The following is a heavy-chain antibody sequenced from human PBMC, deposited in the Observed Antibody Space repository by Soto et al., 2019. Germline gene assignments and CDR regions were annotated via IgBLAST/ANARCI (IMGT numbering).Heavy chain of an antibody. V-gene: IGHV3-11*01. CDR1: GFTFSDYY. J-gene: IGHJ6*02. Sequence: QVQLVESGGGLVKPGGSLRLSCAASGFTFSDYYMSWIRQAPGKGLEWVSYISSSGSTIYYADSVKGRFTISRDNAKNSLYLQMNSLRAEDTAVYYCARDSSTDYGDVPSYYYYGMDVWGQGTTVTVSS. CDR2: ISSSGSTI. D-gene: IGHD4-17*01. CDR3: ARDSSTDYGDVPSYYYYGMDV.